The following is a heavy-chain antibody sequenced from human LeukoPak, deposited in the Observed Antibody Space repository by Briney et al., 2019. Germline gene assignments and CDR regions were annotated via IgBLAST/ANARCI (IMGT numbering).Heavy chain of an antibody. Sequence: PSETLSLTCTVSGYSISSGYYWGWIRQPPGKGLEWIGSIYHSGSTYYNPSLKSRVTISVDTSKNQFSLKLSSVTAADTAVYYCARDPPGGYDSSGWGQGTLVTVSS. CDR1: GYSISSGYY. J-gene: IGHJ4*02. D-gene: IGHD3-22*01. CDR2: IYHSGST. V-gene: IGHV4-38-2*02. CDR3: ARDPPGGYDSSG.